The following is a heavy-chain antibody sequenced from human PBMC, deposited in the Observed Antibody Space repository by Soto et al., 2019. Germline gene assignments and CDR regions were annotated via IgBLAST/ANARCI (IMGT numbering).Heavy chain of an antibody. V-gene: IGHV4-30-2*01. CDR2: IYHSGST. J-gene: IGHJ5*02. CDR1: GPPISYAVYS. D-gene: IGHD2-2*01. CDR3: ARVPDR. Sequence: KPSDLLTRTSVNTGPPISYAVYSWSWIRQPPGKGLEWIGYIYHSGSTYYNPSLKSRVTISVDRSKNQFSLKLSSVTAADTAVYYCARVPDRWGQGTLVTVS.